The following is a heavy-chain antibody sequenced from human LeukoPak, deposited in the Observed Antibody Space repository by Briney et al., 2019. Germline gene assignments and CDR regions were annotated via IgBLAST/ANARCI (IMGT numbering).Heavy chain of an antibody. CDR2: ISGSGGST. Sequence: GRSLRLSCAASGFTFSSYSMNWVRQAPGKGLEWVSAISGSGGSTYYADSVKGRFTISRDNSKNTLYLQMNSLRAEDTAVYYGAKASGYYYMDVWGKGTTVTVSS. CDR1: GFTFSSYS. J-gene: IGHJ6*03. D-gene: IGHD3-10*01. CDR3: AKASGYYYMDV. V-gene: IGHV3-23*01.